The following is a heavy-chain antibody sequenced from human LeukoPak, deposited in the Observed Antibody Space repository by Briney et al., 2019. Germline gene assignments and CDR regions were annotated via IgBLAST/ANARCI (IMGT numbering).Heavy chain of an antibody. CDR3: ARRAERSSGSYYGY. J-gene: IGHJ4*02. CDR2: IYYTGNT. V-gene: IGHV4-39*01. Sequence: PSETLSLTRTVSGGSMSSSSYYWGWIRQPPGKGLEWIGSIYYTGNTYYNPSLKSRVTISVDTSKNQFSLKLTSVTAADTAVYYCARRAERSSGSYYGYWGQGTLVSVSS. D-gene: IGHD1-26*01. CDR1: GGSMSSSSYY.